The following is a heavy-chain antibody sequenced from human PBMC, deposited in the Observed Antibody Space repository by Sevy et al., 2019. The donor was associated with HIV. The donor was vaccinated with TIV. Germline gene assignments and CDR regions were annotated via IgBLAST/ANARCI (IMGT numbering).Heavy chain of an antibody. J-gene: IGHJ4*02. CDR2: IKSKTDGGTT. CDR1: EFTVSDAW. V-gene: IGHV3-15*01. Sequence: GGSLRLSCAAFEFTVSDAWMSWVRQAPGKGLQWVGRIKSKTDGGTTDYVTPVKGRFTNSRDDSKNTLYLQINSLKTEDTAVYYCTLEGLYCSGGTCYSEGFDSWGQGILVTVSS. D-gene: IGHD2-15*01. CDR3: TLEGLYCSGGTCYSEGFDS.